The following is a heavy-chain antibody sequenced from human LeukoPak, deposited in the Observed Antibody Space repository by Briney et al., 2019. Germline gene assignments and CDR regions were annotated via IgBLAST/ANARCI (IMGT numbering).Heavy chain of an antibody. Sequence: EASVKVSCKASGYTFTGYYMHWVRQAPGQGLEWMGWINPNSGGTNYAQKFQGRVTMTRDTSISTAYMELSRLRSDDTAVYYCARGIAVAEVPAFDYWGQGTLVTVSS. CDR3: ARGIAVAEVPAFDY. V-gene: IGHV1-2*02. CDR1: GYTFTGYY. J-gene: IGHJ4*02. CDR2: INPNSGGT. D-gene: IGHD6-19*01.